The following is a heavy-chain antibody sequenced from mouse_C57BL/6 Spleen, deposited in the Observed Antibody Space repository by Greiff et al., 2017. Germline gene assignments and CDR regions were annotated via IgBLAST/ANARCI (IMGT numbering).Heavy chain of an antibody. CDR3: ARGEAWFAY. CDR2: IDPSDSYT. V-gene: IGHV1-69*01. J-gene: IGHJ3*01. Sequence: VQLQQPGAELVMPGASVKLSCKASGYTFTSYWMHWVKQRPGQGLEWIGEIDPSDSYTNYNQKFKGKSTLTVDKSSSTAYMHLSSLTSEDSAVYYCARGEAWFAYWGQGTLVTVSA. CDR1: GYTFTSYW.